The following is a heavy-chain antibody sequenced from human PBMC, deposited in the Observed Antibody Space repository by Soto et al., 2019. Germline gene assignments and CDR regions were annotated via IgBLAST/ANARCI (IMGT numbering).Heavy chain of an antibody. CDR2: INPNNGAT. Sequence: QEQLVQSGAEVKEPGASLKVSCKASGDTFTTNYLHWVRQAPGQGLEWMGRINPNNGATLYAQEFQGRLILTTDTSTSTVYMDLNSVKSEDSAVYYCAIRVLCDMDVWGQGTTVTVSS. CDR3: AIRVLCDMDV. CDR1: GDTFTTNY. V-gene: IGHV1-46*01. D-gene: IGHD3-10*01. J-gene: IGHJ6*02.